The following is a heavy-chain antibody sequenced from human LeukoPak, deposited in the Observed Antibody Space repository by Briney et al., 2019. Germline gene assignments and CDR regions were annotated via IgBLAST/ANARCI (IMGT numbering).Heavy chain of an antibody. J-gene: IGHJ6*02. V-gene: IGHV3-9*01. CDR2: INWDGTVK. CDR1: GFIFNNYA. CDR3: VREKRGPGNFDKYYGMDV. D-gene: IGHD4-23*01. Sequence: GGSLRLSCTTSGFIFNNYAMHWVRQPPGKGLEWVSNINWDGTVKAYADSLKGRFTISRDNAKNSLYLQMNSLTPEDTALYYCVREKRGPGNFDKYYGMDVWGQGTTVTVSS.